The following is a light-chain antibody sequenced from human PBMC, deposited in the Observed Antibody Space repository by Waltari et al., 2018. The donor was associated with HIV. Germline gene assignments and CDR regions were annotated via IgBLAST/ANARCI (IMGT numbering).Light chain of an antibody. CDR1: SLRTYY. Sequence: SSDLTQDPAVSVALGQTVRITCQGDSLRTYYAAWYRQNPGQAPILVIFNGNIRPSGSPDRFSGSASVNTASFAITGALAEDEADYYCGSRDRTGSSYVFGPGTEVTV. CDR2: NGN. V-gene: IGLV3-19*01. J-gene: IGLJ1*01. CDR3: GSRDRTGSSYV.